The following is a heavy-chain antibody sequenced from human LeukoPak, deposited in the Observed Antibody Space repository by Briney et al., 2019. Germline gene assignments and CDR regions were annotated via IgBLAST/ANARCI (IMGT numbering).Heavy chain of an antibody. Sequence: GASVKVPCKASGYTFTSYAMNWVRQAPGQGLEWMGWINPNSGGTNYAQKFQGRVTMTRDTSISTAYMELSRLRSDDTAVYYCARVVRGVIYYWGQGTLVTVSS. CDR2: INPNSGGT. CDR3: ARVVRGVIYY. V-gene: IGHV1-2*02. CDR1: GYTFTSYA. J-gene: IGHJ4*02. D-gene: IGHD3-10*01.